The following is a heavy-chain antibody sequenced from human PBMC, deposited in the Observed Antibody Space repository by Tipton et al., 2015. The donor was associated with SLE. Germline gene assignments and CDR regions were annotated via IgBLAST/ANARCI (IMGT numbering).Heavy chain of an antibody. V-gene: IGHV4-34*01. Sequence: TLSLTCAVYGGSFSGYYWSWIRQPPGKGLEWIGEINHSGGTNYNPSLKSRVAISVDTSKNQFSLKLSSVTAADTAVYYCARLILGNYYYYYGMDVWGQGTTVTVSS. CDR2: INHSGGT. J-gene: IGHJ6*02. D-gene: IGHD3-16*01. CDR3: ARLILGNYYYYYGMDV. CDR1: GGSFSGYY.